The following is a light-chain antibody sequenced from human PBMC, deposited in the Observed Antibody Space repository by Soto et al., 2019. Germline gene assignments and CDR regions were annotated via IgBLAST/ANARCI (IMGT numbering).Light chain of an antibody. J-gene: IGKJ1*01. Sequence: DIQMTQSPSTLSVSLGDRITITCRASEDIDTSLAWFQQRPGKAPKVLIAGASGLMNGVPSTFSGSGSGTEFSLTISSVQPDDFATYFCQHYDTFLWTFGQGTKVEMK. CDR1: EDIDTS. CDR2: GAS. CDR3: QHYDTFLWT. V-gene: IGKV1-5*01.